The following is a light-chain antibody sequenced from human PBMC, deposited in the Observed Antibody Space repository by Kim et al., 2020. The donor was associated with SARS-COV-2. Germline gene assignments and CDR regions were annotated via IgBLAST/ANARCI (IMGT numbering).Light chain of an antibody. CDR3: QQNDAFPIT. CDR1: QVIRKF. V-gene: IGKV1-33*01. J-gene: IGKJ5*01. CDR2: DVS. Sequence: DILMTQSPSSLSASVGDRVTITCQATQVIRKFLNWYQQRPGKAPQLLIYDVSNLQTGVPSRFSGSGYGTEFTLTISSLKPEDFATYYCQQNDAFPITFGQGTRLEIK.